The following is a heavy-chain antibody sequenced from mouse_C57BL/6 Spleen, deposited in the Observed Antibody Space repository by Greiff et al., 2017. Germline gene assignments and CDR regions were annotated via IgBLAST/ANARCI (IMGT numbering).Heavy chain of an antibody. V-gene: IGHV1-82*01. J-gene: IGHJ4*01. Sequence: VQVVESGPELVKPGASVKISCKASGYAFSSSWMNWVKQRPGQGLEWIGRIYPGDGDTNYNGKFKGKATLTADKSSSTAYMQLSSLTSEDSAVYFCAKLPLYAMDYWGQGTSVTVSS. CDR1: GYAFSSSW. D-gene: IGHD2-1*01. CDR2: IYPGDGDT. CDR3: AKLPLYAMDY.